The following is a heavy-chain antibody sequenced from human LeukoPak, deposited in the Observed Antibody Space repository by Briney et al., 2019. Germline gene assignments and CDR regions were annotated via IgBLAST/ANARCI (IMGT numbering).Heavy chain of an antibody. D-gene: IGHD6-19*01. V-gene: IGHV4-39*01. Sequence: SETLSLTCPVSGGSISRSIYFWGWIRQPPGRGLEWLGSIYYSGTPYYNLSLKSRVTISDDASKTQCSLRLSSVTAADTAVYYCARYSSSGSKYFEYWGQGSLVTVSS. CDR2: IYYSGTP. CDR1: GGSISRSIYF. CDR3: ARYSSSGSKYFEY. J-gene: IGHJ4*02.